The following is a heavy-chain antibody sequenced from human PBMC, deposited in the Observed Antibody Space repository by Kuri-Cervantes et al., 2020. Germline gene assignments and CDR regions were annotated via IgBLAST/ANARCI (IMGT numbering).Heavy chain of an antibody. J-gene: IGHJ3*02. CDR2: IWYDGSNK. CDR3: ARYPNDNVVVPGASRHDAFDI. CDR1: GFTFSSYG. D-gene: IGHD2-2*01. Sequence: GESLKISCAASGFTFSSYGMHWVRQAPGKGLEWVAVIWYDGSNKYYADSVKGRFTISRDNSKNTLYLQMNSLRAEDTAVYYCARYPNDNVVVPGASRHDAFDIWGQGTMVTVSS. V-gene: IGHV3-33*01.